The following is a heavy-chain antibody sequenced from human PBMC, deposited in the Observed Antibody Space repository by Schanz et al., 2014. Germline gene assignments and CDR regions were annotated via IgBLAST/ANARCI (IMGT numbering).Heavy chain of an antibody. Sequence: QVLLVQSGAEVEKPGASVKVSCKASGYTFTNFYIHWVRQAPGQGLEWMGWIGGSDGNTNFAQKFQGRVTMTTDTSTSTVYMELRSLTSDDSAVYYCARDRDQWDGNYLDYWGQGTLVTVSS. J-gene: IGHJ4*02. CDR3: ARDRDQWDGNYLDY. V-gene: IGHV1-18*04. CDR1: GYTFTNFY. D-gene: IGHD1-26*01. CDR2: IGGSDGNT.